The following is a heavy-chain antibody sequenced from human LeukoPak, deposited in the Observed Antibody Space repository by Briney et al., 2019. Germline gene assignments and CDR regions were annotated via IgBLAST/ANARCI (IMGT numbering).Heavy chain of an antibody. Sequence: GGSLRLSCAASGFTFSSYAMSWVRQAPGKGLEWVSAISGSGGSTYYADSVKGRFTISRDNSKNTLYLQMNSLRAEDTAVYYCTTDPAWYPVSYFDYWGQGTLVTVSS. D-gene: IGHD6-13*01. CDR3: TTDPAWYPVSYFDY. V-gene: IGHV3-23*01. CDR1: GFTFSSYA. CDR2: ISGSGGST. J-gene: IGHJ4*02.